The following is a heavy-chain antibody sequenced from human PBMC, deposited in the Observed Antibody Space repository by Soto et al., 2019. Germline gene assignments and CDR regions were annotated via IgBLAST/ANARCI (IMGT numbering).Heavy chain of an antibody. J-gene: IGHJ4*02. D-gene: IGHD3-3*02. Sequence: GASVKVSCKASGYTFTSYYMHWVRQAPGQGLEWMGIINPSGGSTSYAQKFQGRVTMTRDTSTSTVYMELSSLRSEDTAVYYCARSGSIFGVPKHGDYWGQGTLVPVSS. CDR3: ARSGSIFGVPKHGDY. V-gene: IGHV1-46*01. CDR2: INPSGGST. CDR1: GYTFTSYY.